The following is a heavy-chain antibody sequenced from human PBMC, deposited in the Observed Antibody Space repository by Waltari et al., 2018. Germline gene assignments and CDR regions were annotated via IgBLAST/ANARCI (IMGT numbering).Heavy chain of an antibody. CDR3: ARAPRLWSGYSGYFES. CDR2: IIHSGSM. V-gene: IGHV4-34*12. D-gene: IGHD3-3*01. CDR1: GGSFTDSY. J-gene: IGHJ4*02. Sequence: QVQLQQWGAGLLEPAEPLSLTCAVFGGSFTDSYWTGVRQSPGEGLTWIGGIIHSGSMKYNPSLESRATISLDTSKNQCSLQLTSVTAADTAVYYCARAPRLWSGYSGYFESWGQGVPVTVSS.